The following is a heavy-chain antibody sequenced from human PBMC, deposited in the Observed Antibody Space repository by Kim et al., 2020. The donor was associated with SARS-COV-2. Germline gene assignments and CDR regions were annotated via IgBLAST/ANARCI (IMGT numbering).Heavy chain of an antibody. Sequence: KFQGRVTMTEDTSTDTAYMELSSLRSEDTAVYYCATDPFRGSGSYSLIDYWGQGTLVTVSS. V-gene: IGHV1-24*01. D-gene: IGHD3-10*01. CDR3: ATDPFRGSGSYSLIDY. J-gene: IGHJ4*02.